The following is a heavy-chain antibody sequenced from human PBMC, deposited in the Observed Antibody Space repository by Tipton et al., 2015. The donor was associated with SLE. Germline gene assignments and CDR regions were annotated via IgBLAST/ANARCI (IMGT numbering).Heavy chain of an antibody. CDR2: IIPIFGTA. J-gene: IGHJ4*02. CDR1: GGTFSSYA. V-gene: IGHV1-69*01. Sequence: QLVQSGAEVKKPGSSVKVSCKASGGTFSSYAISWVRQAPGQGLEWMGGIIPIFGTANYAQKFQVRVTITADESTSTAYMELSSLRSEETAVYYCARDSLTPRDYFDYWGQGALVTVSS. CDR3: ARDSLTPRDYFDY. D-gene: IGHD2-21*02.